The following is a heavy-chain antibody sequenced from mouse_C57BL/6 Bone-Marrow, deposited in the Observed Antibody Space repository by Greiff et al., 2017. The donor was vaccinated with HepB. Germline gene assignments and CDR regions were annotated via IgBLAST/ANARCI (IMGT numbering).Heavy chain of an antibody. CDR3: TRDDSNYYFDY. V-gene: IGHV1-15*01. D-gene: IGHD2-5*01. Sequence: QVQLQQSGAELVRPGASVTLSCKASGYTFTDYEMHWVKQTPVHGLEWIGAIDPETGGTAYNQKFKGKAILTADKSSSTAYMELRSLTSEDSAVYYCTRDDSNYYFDYWGQGTTLTVSS. CDR2: IDPETGGT. J-gene: IGHJ2*01. CDR1: GYTFTDYE.